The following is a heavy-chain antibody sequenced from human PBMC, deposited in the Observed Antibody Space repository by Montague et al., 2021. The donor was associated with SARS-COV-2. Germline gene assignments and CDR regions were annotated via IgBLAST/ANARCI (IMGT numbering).Heavy chain of an antibody. Sequence: SETLSLTCTVSGGSISSNFWSWIRQPPGKGLEWIGYIYYSGSTNYNSSLKSRVTISVDTSKNQFSLKLSSVTAADTAVYYCARGFDYWGQGTLVTVSS. CDR1: GGSISSNF. CDR3: ARGFDY. J-gene: IGHJ4*02. V-gene: IGHV4-59*01. CDR2: IYYSGST.